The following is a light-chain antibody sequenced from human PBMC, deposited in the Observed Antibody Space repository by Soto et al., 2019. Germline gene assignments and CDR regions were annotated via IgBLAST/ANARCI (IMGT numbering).Light chain of an antibody. J-gene: IGLJ2*01. V-gene: IGLV2-14*01. Sequence: QSALTQPASVSGSPGQSITISCTGTSSDVGGYNYVSWYQQHPGKAPKLMIYDNNKRPSGIPDRFSGSKSGTSGTLDITGLQTGDEADYYCATWDYSLTGEVFGGGTKVTVL. CDR3: ATWDYSLTGEV. CDR2: DNN. CDR1: SSDVGGYNY.